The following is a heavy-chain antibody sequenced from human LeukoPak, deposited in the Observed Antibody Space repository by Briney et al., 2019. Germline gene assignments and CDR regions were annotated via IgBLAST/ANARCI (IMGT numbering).Heavy chain of an antibody. CDR1: VYTFTGYY. CDR2: INPNSGGT. Sequence: GASVKVSCKASVYTFTGYYMHWVRQAPGQGLEWMGWINPNSGGTNYAQKFQGRVTMTRDTSISTAYMELSRLRSDDTAVYYCARDRGIAVAGHDAFDIWGQGTIVTVSS. CDR3: ARDRGIAVAGHDAFDI. J-gene: IGHJ3*02. D-gene: IGHD6-19*01. V-gene: IGHV1-2*02.